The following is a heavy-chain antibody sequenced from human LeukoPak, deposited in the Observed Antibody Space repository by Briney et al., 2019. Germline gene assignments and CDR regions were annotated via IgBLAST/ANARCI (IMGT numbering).Heavy chain of an antibody. J-gene: IGHJ4*02. Sequence: GGSLRLSCAASGFTFSSYWMSWVRQAPGMGLEWVANIKQDGSEKYYVDSVKGRFTISRDNTKNSLYLQMNSLRAEDTAVYYCARENYDFWSGYYYFDYWGQGTLVTVSS. CDR1: GFTFSSYW. CDR3: ARENYDFWSGYYYFDY. D-gene: IGHD3-3*01. CDR2: IKQDGSEK. V-gene: IGHV3-7*01.